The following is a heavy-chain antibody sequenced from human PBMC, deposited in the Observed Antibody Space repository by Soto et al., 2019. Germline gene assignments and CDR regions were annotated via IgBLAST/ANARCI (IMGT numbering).Heavy chain of an antibody. CDR2: ISWSGGTT. V-gene: IGHV3-9*01. Sequence: GGSLRLSCAASGFTFSSYAMNWVRKAPGKGLEWVSGISWSGGTTGYADSVKGRFTISRDNAKNSLYLQMSSLRAEDTAFYYCAKDRGSSGTSITFDYWGQGTPVTVSS. J-gene: IGHJ4*02. CDR3: AKDRGSSGTSITFDY. D-gene: IGHD6-13*01. CDR1: GFTFSSYA.